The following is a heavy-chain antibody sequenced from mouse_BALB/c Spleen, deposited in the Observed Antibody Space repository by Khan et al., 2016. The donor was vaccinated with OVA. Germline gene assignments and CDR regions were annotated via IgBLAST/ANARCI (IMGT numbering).Heavy chain of an antibody. V-gene: IGHV1-9*01. CDR1: GYTFSSYW. D-gene: IGHD2-1*01. Sequence: QIQLVQSGAELMKPGASVKISCKATGYTFSSYWIEWVKQRPGHGLEWIGEILPGSGSTNYNERFKGQATFTADTSSNTVYMQLSSLTSDDSAVYYCARYGNHGYFDVWGAGTTVTVSS. CDR2: ILPGSGST. CDR3: ARYGNHGYFDV. J-gene: IGHJ1*01.